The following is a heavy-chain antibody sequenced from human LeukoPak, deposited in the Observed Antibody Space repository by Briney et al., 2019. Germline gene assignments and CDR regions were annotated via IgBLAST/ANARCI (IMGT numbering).Heavy chain of an antibody. CDR3: ARGYGYFGYYYGMDV. V-gene: IGHV4-34*01. J-gene: IGHJ6*02. CDR2: INHSGST. Sequence: PSETLSLTCAVYGVSFSGYYWSWIRQPPGKGLEWIGEINHSGSTNYNPSLKSRVTISVDTSKNQFSLKLSSVTAADTAVYYCARGYGYFGYYYGMDVWGQGTTVTVSS. D-gene: IGHD4-17*01. CDR1: GVSFSGYY.